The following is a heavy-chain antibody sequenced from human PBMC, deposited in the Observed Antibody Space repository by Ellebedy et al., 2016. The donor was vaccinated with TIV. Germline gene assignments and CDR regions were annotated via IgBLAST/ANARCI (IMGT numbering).Heavy chain of an antibody. CDR1: GGTFSSYA. V-gene: IGHV1-69*13. J-gene: IGHJ4*02. Sequence: AASVKVSCKASGGTFSSYAISWVRQAPGQGLEWMGGIIPIFGTANYAQKFQGRVTITADESTSTAYMELSSLRSEDTAVYYCASGRDYDSSGYYYVGWGQGTLVTVSS. CDR2: IIPIFGTA. CDR3: ASGRDYDSSGYYYVG. D-gene: IGHD3-22*01.